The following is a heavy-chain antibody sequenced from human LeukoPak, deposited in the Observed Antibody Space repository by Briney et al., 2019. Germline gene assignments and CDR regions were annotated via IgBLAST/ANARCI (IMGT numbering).Heavy chain of an antibody. CDR1: GYTFASYA. D-gene: IGHD6-19*01. V-gene: IGHV7-4-1*02. J-gene: IGHJ4*02. Sequence: ASVKVSCKASGYTFASYAMNWLRQAPGQGLEWMGWITTNTGNPTYAQGFTGHFVFSLYTSVSTAYLQISSLKAEASAVYYCAREGSDSTGWYFDYWGQGTLVTVSS. CDR2: ITTNTGNP. CDR3: AREGSDSTGWYFDY.